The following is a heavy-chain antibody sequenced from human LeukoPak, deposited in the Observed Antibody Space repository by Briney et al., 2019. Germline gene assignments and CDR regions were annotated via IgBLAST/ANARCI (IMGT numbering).Heavy chain of an antibody. Sequence: GGSLRLSCAASGFTFSSYSMNWVRQAPGKGLEWVSSISSSSSYIYYADSVKGRFTISRDNAKNSLYLQMNSLRAEDTAVYYCARGEMATITSYYYYYMDVWGKGTTVTISS. J-gene: IGHJ6*03. D-gene: IGHD5-24*01. CDR3: ARGEMATITSYYYYYMDV. V-gene: IGHV3-21*01. CDR1: GFTFSSYS. CDR2: ISSSSSYI.